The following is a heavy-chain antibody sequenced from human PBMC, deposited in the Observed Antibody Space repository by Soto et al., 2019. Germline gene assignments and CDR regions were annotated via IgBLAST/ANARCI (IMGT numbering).Heavy chain of an antibody. V-gene: IGHV3-53*01. J-gene: IGHJ6*02. CDR1: GFTVSSNY. D-gene: IGHD6-19*01. CDR2: IYSGGST. Sequence: GGSLRLSCAASGFTVSSNYMSWVRQAPGKGLEWVSVIYSGGSTYYADSVKGRFPISRDNSKNTLYLQMNSLRAEDTAVYYCARIFREPLAVAVSVYYYGMDVWGQGTTVTVSS. CDR3: ARIFREPLAVAVSVYYYGMDV.